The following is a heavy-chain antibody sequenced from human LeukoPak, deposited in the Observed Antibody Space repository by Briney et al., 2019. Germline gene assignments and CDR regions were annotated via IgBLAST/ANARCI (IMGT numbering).Heavy chain of an antibody. J-gene: IGHJ6*03. CDR2: IYTSGST. V-gene: IGHV4-4*07. CDR1: GGSISSYY. CDR3: ARGRYNWNPHYYYMDV. D-gene: IGHD1-20*01. Sequence: SETLSLTCTVSGGSISSYYWSWIRQPAGKGLEWIGRIYTSGSTNYNPSLKSRVTMSVDTSKNQFSLKLSSVTAADTAVYYCARGRYNWNPHYYYMDVWGKGTTVTVSS.